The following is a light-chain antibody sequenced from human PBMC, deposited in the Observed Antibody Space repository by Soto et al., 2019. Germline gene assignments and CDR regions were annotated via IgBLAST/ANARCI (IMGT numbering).Light chain of an antibody. CDR1: SSNIGGNS. Sequence: VLTQPPSVSAAPGQGVTISGSGSSSNIGGNSVSWYQQLPGTAPKLLIYDDNKRPSGIPDRFSGSKSGTSATLGITGFHTGDEADYHCGSWDSSLSAYVFGTGTKVTVL. V-gene: IGLV1-51*01. CDR2: DDN. CDR3: GSWDSSLSAYV. J-gene: IGLJ1*01.